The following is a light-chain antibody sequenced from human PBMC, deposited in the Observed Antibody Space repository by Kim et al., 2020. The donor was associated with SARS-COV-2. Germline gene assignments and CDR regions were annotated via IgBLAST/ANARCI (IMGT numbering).Light chain of an antibody. CDR2: DAS. CDR3: QERTNWPLT. CDR1: QSVGTY. Sequence: EMVLTQSPATLSLSPGERATLSCRASQSVGTYLAWYQQKPGQAPRLLIYDASNRATGIPARFSGSGSGTDFTLTINSLEPEDFAVYYCQERTNWPLTFGGGTKVDIK. V-gene: IGKV3-11*01. J-gene: IGKJ4*01.